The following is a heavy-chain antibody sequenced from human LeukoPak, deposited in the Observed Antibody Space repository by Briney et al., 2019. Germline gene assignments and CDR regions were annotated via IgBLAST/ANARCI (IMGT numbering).Heavy chain of an antibody. CDR1: GFTFSNDW. Sequence: GGSLRPSCVASGFTFSNDWMHWVRQAPGKGLVWVSRIYSDGISTSFADSVKGRFTISRDNAKNTLYLQMNSLRAEDTAVYYCARMIATGGMDVWGQGTTVTVSS. CDR2: IYSDGIST. D-gene: IGHD3-22*01. CDR3: ARMIATGGMDV. V-gene: IGHV3-74*01. J-gene: IGHJ6*02.